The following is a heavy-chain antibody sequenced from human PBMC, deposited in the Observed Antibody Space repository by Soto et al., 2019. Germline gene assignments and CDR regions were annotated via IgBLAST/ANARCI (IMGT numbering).Heavy chain of an antibody. J-gene: IGHJ3*01. CDR2: IYYSGST. V-gene: IGHV4-59*01. Sequence: QVQLQESGPGLVKPSETLSLTCTVSGGSISSYYWSWIRQPPGKGLEWIGYIYYSGSTNYNPSLQXRVTISVATSKNQFSLKLTSVTAADTAVYYCARRYGSAFDFWGQGTMVTVSS. CDR3: ARRYGSAFDF. D-gene: IGHD3-10*01. CDR1: GGSISSYY.